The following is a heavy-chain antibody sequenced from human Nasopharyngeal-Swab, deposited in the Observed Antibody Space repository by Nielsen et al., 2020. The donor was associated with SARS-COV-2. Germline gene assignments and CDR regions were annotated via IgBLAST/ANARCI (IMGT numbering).Heavy chain of an antibody. J-gene: IGHJ4*02. CDR1: GFTFSRYW. D-gene: IGHD1-1*01. CDR3: ARGHNWSFDY. Sequence: GGSLRLSCAASGFTFSRYWMNWVRQAPGKGLEWVANIKQDGSEKPYVDSVRGRFTISRDNAKNSVYVQMNSLRAEDTAVYYCARGHNWSFDYWGQGTLVTVSA. V-gene: IGHV3-7*04. CDR2: IKQDGSEK.